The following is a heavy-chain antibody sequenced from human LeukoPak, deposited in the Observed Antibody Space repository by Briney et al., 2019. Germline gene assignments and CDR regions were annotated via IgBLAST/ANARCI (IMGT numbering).Heavy chain of an antibody. CDR3: ARDGAGAPFDY. CDR1: GGSISSYY. CDR2: IYYRGST. V-gene: IGHV4-59*01. J-gene: IGHJ4*02. Sequence: SETLSLTCTVSGGSISSYYWSWIRQPPGKGLEWIGYIYYRGSTNYNPSLKSRVTISVDTSKNQFSLKLSSVTAADTAVYYCARDGAGAPFDYWGQGTLVTVSS. D-gene: IGHD1-26*01.